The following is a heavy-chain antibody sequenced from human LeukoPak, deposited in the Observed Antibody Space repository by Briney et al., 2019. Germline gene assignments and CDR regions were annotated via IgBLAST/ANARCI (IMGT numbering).Heavy chain of an antibody. D-gene: IGHD5-18*01. CDR3: ASPAMAFIDQGRYNYYYYMDV. Sequence: SETLSLTCAVSGGSISSGGYSCSWIRQPPGKGLGWLGYIYYSGNTYYNPSLKSRVTISVDTSKDQFSLKLSSVTAADTAVYYCASPAMAFIDQGRYNYYYYMDVWGKGTTVTVSS. CDR2: IYYSGNT. CDR1: GGSISSGGYS. V-gene: IGHV4-30-4*07. J-gene: IGHJ6*03.